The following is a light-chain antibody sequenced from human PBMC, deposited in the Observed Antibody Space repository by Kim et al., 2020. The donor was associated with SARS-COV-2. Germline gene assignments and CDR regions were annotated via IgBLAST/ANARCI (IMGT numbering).Light chain of an antibody. CDR2: DNN. V-gene: IGLV1-51*01. J-gene: IGLJ2*01. CDR1: SSNIGNNY. CDR3: GTWDSRRV. Sequence: AAPGQEVTISCSGSSSNIGNNYVSWYQQLPGTAPKLLIYDNNKRPAGIPDRFSGSKSGTSATLGITGLQTGDEAEYYCGTWDSRRVFGGGTKLTVL.